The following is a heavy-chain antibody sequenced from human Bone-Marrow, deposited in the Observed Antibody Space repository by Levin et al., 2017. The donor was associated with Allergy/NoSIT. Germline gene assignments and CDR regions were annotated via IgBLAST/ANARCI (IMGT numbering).Heavy chain of an antibody. D-gene: IGHD3-22*01. CDR1: GGSFSGYY. CDR3: ARGGSDYYDTSGYWRGYNWFDP. V-gene: IGHV4-34*01. CDR2: INHSGST. J-gene: IGHJ5*02. Sequence: GSLRLSCAVYGGSFSGYYWSWIRQPPGKGLEWIGEINHSGSTNYNPSLKSRVTISVDTSKNQFSLKLSSVTAADTAVYYCARGGSDYYDTSGYWRGYNWFDPWGQGTLVTVSS.